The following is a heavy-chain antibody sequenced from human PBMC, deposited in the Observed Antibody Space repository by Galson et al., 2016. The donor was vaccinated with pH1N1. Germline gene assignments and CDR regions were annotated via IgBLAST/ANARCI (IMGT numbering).Heavy chain of an antibody. V-gene: IGHV4-34*01. CDR1: GESFNNFY. J-gene: IGHJ4*02. CDR2: IHESGND. Sequence: LSLTCAVYGESFNNFYWSWIRQPPGKGLEWIGAIHESGNDNYNTSLKSRVSISIDTSKKQFSLTLTSVYAADTAMFYCARMFVERLLGDVSGVFDYWGQGILVTVSS. CDR3: ARMFVERLLGDVSGVFDY. D-gene: IGHD3-10*02.